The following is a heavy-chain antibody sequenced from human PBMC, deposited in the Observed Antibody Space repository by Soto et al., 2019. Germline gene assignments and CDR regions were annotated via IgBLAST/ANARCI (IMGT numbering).Heavy chain of an antibody. V-gene: IGHV3-74*01. Sequence: GGSLRLSCAASGFNFSPYWMHWVRQPPGKGLEWVSHINADGSTTVYADSVKGRFAISRDNARNTLYLQMNSLRAEDTAVYYCARDRGNPDSFNIWGQGTMVTGSS. CDR2: INADGSTT. CDR3: ARDRGNPDSFNI. CDR1: GFNFSPYW. J-gene: IGHJ3*02. D-gene: IGHD3-10*01.